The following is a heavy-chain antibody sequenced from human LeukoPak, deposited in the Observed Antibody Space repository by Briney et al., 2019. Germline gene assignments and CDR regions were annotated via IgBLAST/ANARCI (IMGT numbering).Heavy chain of an antibody. J-gene: IGHJ6*02. CDR2: IYYSGST. CDR1: GGPISSSSYY. V-gene: IGHV4-39*01. CDR3: ARVGLVTPGYYYGMDV. Sequence: SETLSLTCTVSGGPISSSSYYWGWIRQPPGKGLEWIGSIYYSGSTYYNPSLKSRVTISVDTSKNQFSLKLSSVTAADTAVYYCARVGLVTPGYYYGMDVWGQGTTVTVSS. D-gene: IGHD2-21*02.